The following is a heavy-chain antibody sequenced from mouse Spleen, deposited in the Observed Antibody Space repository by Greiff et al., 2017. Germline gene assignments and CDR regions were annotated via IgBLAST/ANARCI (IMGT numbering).Heavy chain of an antibody. D-gene: IGHD1-1*01. V-gene: IGHV1-82*01. CDR2: IYPGDGDT. CDR1: GYAFSSSW. CDR3: ARGTVDYWYFDV. Sequence: QVQLKESGPELVKPGASVKISCKASGYAFSSSWMNWVKQRPGKGLEWIGRIYPGDGDTNYNGKFKGKATLTADKSSSTAYMQLSSLTSEDSAVYFCARGTVDYWYFDVWGAGTTVTVSS. J-gene: IGHJ1*01.